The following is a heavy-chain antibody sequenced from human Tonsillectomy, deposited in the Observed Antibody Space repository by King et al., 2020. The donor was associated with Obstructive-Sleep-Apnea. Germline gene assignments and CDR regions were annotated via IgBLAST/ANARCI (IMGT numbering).Heavy chain of an antibody. CDR3: ARERAEWIQLWYPIRVKDYYYGMDV. CDR2: ISYDGSNK. CDR1: GFTFSSYA. Sequence: VQLVESGGGVVQPGRSLRLSCAASGFTFSSYAMHWVRQAPGKGLEWVAVISYDGSNKYYADSGKGRFTISRDNSKNTLYLQMNSLRAEDTAVYYCARERAEWIQLWYPIRVKDYYYGMDVWGQGTTVTVSS. D-gene: IGHD5-18*01. J-gene: IGHJ6*02. V-gene: IGHV3-30*01.